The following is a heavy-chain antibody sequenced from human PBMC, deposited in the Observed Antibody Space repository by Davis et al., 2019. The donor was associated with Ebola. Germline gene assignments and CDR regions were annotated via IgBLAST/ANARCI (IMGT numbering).Heavy chain of an antibody. CDR3: AKGGTVAGLNYFDY. Sequence: PGGSLRLSCAASGFTFSSYWMSWVRQAPGKGLEWVANIKQDGSEKYYVDSVKGRFTISRDNAKNSLYLQMNSLRAEDTAVYYCAKGGTVAGLNYFDYWGQGTLVTVSS. CDR2: IKQDGSEK. V-gene: IGHV3-7*03. D-gene: IGHD6-19*01. CDR1: GFTFSSYW. J-gene: IGHJ4*02.